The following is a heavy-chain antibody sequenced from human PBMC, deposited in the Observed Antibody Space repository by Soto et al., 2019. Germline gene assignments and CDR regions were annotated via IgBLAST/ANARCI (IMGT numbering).Heavy chain of an antibody. CDR2: IIPIFGTA. J-gene: IGHJ3*02. CDR3: ARGSGMGAPDGSFDI. Sequence: SVKVSCKASGVTFSSYAISWVRQAPGQGLEWMGGIIPIFGTANYAQKFQGRVTITADKSTSTAYMELSSLRSEDTAVYYCARGSGMGAPDGSFDIWGQGTMVTVSS. CDR1: GVTFSSYA. V-gene: IGHV1-69*06. D-gene: IGHD1-26*01.